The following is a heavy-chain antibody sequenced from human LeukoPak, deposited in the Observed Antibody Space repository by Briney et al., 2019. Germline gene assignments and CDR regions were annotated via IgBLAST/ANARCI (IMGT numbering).Heavy chain of an antibody. D-gene: IGHD1-26*01. CDR2: ISNSGSTI. V-gene: IGHV3-11*01. J-gene: IGHJ4*02. CDR3: ARGLRFGSGTFDPLGY. CDR1: GFTFSDYY. Sequence: PGGSLRLSCAASGFTFSDYYMSWIRQAPGKGLEWDSYISNSGSTIYYADSVKGRFTISRDNAKNSLYLQMNSLRAEDTAVYSCARGLRFGSGTFDPLGYWGQGTLVTVSS.